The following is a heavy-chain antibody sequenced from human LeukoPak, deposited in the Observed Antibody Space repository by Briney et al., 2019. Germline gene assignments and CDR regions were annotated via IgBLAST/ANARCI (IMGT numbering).Heavy chain of an antibody. Sequence: ASVKVSCKASGYTFTGYYMHWVRQAPGQGLEWMGWINPNSGGTNYAQKFQGRVTMTRDTSTSTVYMELSSLRSEDTAVYYCARGQELRLGELSHWGQGTLVTVSS. J-gene: IGHJ4*02. D-gene: IGHD3-16*02. CDR1: GYTFTGYY. CDR2: INPNSGGT. V-gene: IGHV1-2*02. CDR3: ARGQELRLGELSH.